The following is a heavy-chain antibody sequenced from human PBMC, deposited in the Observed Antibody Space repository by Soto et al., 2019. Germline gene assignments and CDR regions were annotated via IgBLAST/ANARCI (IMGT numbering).Heavy chain of an antibody. CDR3: ARTSHSAYYDFWSGHSDWLFSDY. CDR1: GFTFSSYG. CDR2: IWYDGSNK. J-gene: IGHJ4*02. D-gene: IGHD3-3*01. Sequence: PGGSLRLSCAASGFTFSSYGMHWVRQAPGKGLEWVAVIWYDGSNKYYADSVKGRFTISRDNSKNTLYLQMNSLRAEDTAVYYCARTSHSAYYDFWSGHSDWLFSDYWAQGTLVTGSS. V-gene: IGHV3-33*01.